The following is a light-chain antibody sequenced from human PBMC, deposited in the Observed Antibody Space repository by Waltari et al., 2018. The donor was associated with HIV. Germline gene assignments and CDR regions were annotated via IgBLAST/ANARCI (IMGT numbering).Light chain of an antibody. CDR3: VLYMGSGIWV. CDR1: SGSVSTSYY. J-gene: IGLJ3*02. Sequence: QTVVTQEPSFSVSPGGTVTLTCGLSSGSVSTSYYPSWYQQTPGQAPRTLIYSINTGSSGVPDRFSGSILGNKAALTITGAQADDESDYYCVLYMGSGIWVFGGGTKLTVL. CDR2: SIN. V-gene: IGLV8-61*01.